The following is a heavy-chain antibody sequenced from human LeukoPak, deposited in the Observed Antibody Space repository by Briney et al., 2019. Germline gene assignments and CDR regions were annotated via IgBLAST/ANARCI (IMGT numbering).Heavy chain of an antibody. CDR3: IRGTHVGLHIED. Sequence: GGSLRLSCVASGFTFTTYWMHWVRQVPGKGLVWVARINTDGRVTTYADSVKARFTVSRDNAENTLYLQMNNLRPEDTAVYYCIRGTHVGLHIEDWGQGTLATVS. CDR1: GFTFTTYW. D-gene: IGHD3-10*02. CDR2: INTDGRVT. V-gene: IGHV3-74*01. J-gene: IGHJ4*02.